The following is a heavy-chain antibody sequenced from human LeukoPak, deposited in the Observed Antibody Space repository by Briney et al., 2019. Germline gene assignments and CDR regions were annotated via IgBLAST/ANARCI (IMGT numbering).Heavy chain of an antibody. Sequence: PAGSLTLTCAAYGFTFSSHCRNWIRQPPGKGLEWIASINSSSSYNYYADSVKGRFTISRDNAKSSLYLQMNSLRAGDTAVYYCASPGVGSGWAFDYWGQGTLVTVSS. D-gene: IGHD6-19*01. CDR2: INSSSSYN. V-gene: IGHV3-21*01. CDR1: GFTFSSHC. CDR3: ASPGVGSGWAFDY. J-gene: IGHJ4*02.